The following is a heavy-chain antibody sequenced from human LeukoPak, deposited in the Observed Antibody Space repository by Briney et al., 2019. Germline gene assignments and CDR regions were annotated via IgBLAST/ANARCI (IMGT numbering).Heavy chain of an antibody. CDR1: GYSISSGYY. CDR2: IHHSGST. J-gene: IGHJ5*02. V-gene: IGHV4-38-2*02. D-gene: IGHD3-10*01. CDR3: ARGEHRSLWFGELLYPIPHWFDP. Sequence: PSETLSLTCTVSGYSISSGYYWGWIRQPPGKGLEWIGSIHHSGSTYYNPSLKSRGTISVDTSKNQFSLKLSSVTAADTAVYYCARGEHRSLWFGELLYPIPHWFDPWGQGTLVTVSS.